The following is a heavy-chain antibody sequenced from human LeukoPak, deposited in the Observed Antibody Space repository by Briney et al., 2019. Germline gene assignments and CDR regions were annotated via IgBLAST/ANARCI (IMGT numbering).Heavy chain of an antibody. D-gene: IGHD6-13*01. CDR1: GGSISSSSYY. V-gene: IGHV4-39*07. CDR3: ARDAAAGTVEYFDY. J-gene: IGHJ4*02. CDR2: IYYSGST. Sequence: NPSETLSLTCTVSGGSISSSSYYWGWIRQPPGKGLEWIGSIYYSGSTYYNPSLKSRVTISVDTSKNQFSLKLSSVTAADTAVYYCARDAAAGTVEYFDYWGQGTLVTVSS.